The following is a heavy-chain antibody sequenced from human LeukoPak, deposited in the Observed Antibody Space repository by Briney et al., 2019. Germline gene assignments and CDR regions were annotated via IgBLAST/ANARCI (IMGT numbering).Heavy chain of an antibody. Sequence: SQTLSLTCTVSGGSISSGGYYWSWIRQHPGKGLEWIGYIYYSGSTYYNPSLKSRVTISVDTSKNQFSLKLSSVTAADTAVYYSARGPRYYDFWSGYQNYYFDYWGQGTLVTVSS. J-gene: IGHJ4*02. D-gene: IGHD3-3*01. CDR1: GGSISSGGYY. CDR2: IYYSGST. CDR3: ARGPRYYDFWSGYQNYYFDY. V-gene: IGHV4-31*03.